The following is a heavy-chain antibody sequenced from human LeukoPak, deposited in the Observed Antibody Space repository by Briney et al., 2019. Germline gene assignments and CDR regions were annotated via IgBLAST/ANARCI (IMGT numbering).Heavy chain of an antibody. J-gene: IGHJ4*02. CDR2: ISAYNGNT. V-gene: IGHV1-18*01. CDR1: GYTFTSYG. CDR3: ASGLEGATNY. D-gene: IGHD1-26*01. Sequence: CXASGYTFTSYGIXXVRQAPGQGXEWMGWISAYNGNTNYAQKLQGRVTMTTDTSTSTAYMELRSLRSDDTAVYYCASGLEGATNYWGQGTLVTVSS.